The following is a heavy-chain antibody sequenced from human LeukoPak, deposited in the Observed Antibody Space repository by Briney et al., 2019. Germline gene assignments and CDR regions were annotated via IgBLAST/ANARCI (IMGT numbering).Heavy chain of an antibody. Sequence: GGSLRLSCAASGFTFSSYWMSWVRQAPGKGLEWVANIKQDGSEKYYVDSVKGRFTISRDNAKNSLYLQMNSLRAEDTAVYYCVRDRKSTMVRGVWRLGNKPTYFDYWGQGTLVTVSS. CDR3: VRDRKSTMVRGVWRLGNKPTYFDY. D-gene: IGHD3-10*01. V-gene: IGHV3-7*01. CDR1: GFTFSSYW. J-gene: IGHJ4*02. CDR2: IKQDGSEK.